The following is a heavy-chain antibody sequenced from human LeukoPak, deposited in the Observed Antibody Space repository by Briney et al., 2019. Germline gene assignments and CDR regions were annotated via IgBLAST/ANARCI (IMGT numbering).Heavy chain of an antibody. V-gene: IGHV4-30-4*08. CDR2: IYYSGST. D-gene: IGHD3-22*01. J-gene: IGHJ4*02. Sequence: SETLSLTCTVSGGSISSGDYYWRWIRQPPGKGLEWIGYIYYSGSTYYNPSLKSRVTISVDTSKNQFSLKLSSVTAADTAVYYCGSGYYRYYFDYWGQGTLVTVSS. CDR3: GSGYYRYYFDY. CDR1: GGSISSGDYY.